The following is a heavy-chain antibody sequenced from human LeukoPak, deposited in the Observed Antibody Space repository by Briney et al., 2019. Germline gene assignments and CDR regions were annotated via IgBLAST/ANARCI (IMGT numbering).Heavy chain of an antibody. J-gene: IGHJ3*02. V-gene: IGHV1-69*05. D-gene: IGHD3-3*01. CDR1: GGTFSSYA. CDR3: AGHGGITIFGVAQPGGAFDI. Sequence: ASVKVSCKASGGTFSSYAISWVRQAPGQGLEWIGGIIPIFGTANYAQKFQGRVTITTDESTSTAYMELSSLRSEDTAVYYCAGHGGITIFGVAQPGGAFDIWGQGTMVTVSS. CDR2: IIPIFGTA.